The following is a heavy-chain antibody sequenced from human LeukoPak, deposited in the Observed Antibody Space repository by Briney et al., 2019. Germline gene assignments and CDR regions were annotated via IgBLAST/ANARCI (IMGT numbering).Heavy chain of an antibody. J-gene: IGHJ4*02. Sequence: RGSLRLSCSVSGFTFSSYAMHWVRQAPGKGLEYVSAVNSNGDRTYYAHSVKGRFTISRDNSKNTLYLQMSNLRAEDTAVYYCVKVGRELLPTLFDYWGEGTLVTVSS. CDR2: VNSNGDRT. V-gene: IGHV3-64D*06. CDR1: GFTFSSYA. CDR3: VKVGRELLPTLFDY. D-gene: IGHD1-26*01.